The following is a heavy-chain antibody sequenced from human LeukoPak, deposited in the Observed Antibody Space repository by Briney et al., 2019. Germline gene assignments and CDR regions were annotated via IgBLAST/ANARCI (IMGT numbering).Heavy chain of an antibody. CDR1: GGSISSYY. CDR2: IYYSGRT. D-gene: IGHD6-6*01. J-gene: IGHJ6*03. Sequence: SETLSLTCTVSGGSISSYYWSWIRQPPGKGLEWIGNIYYSGRTNYNPSLKSRVTISVDTSKNQFSLKLSSVTAADTAVYYCAREYSSSWFGRYYNYMDVWGKGTTVTVSS. V-gene: IGHV4-59*12. CDR3: AREYSSSWFGRYYNYMDV.